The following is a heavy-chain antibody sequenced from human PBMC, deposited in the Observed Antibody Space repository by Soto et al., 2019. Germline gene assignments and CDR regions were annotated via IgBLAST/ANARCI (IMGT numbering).Heavy chain of an antibody. CDR2: IYYSGST. V-gene: IGHV4-31*03. CDR3: ARTPWDGYTGYYFDY. CDR1: GGSISSGGYY. D-gene: IGHD5-18*01. J-gene: IGHJ4*02. Sequence: SETLSLTCTVSGGSISSGGYYWSWIRQHPGKGLEWIGYIYYSGSTYYNPSLKSRVTISVDTSKNQFSLKLSSVTAADTAVYSCARTPWDGYTGYYFDYWGQGTLLTVSS.